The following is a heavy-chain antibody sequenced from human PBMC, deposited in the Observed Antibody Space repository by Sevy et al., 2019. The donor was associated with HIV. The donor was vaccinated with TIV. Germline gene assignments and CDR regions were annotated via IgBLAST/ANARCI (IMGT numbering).Heavy chain of an antibody. CDR3: ARDRTVTTFHYYYGMDV. D-gene: IGHD4-17*01. CDR1: GFTFSDYY. J-gene: IGHJ6*02. CDR2: ISSSSSYT. Sequence: GGSLRLSYAASGFTFSDYYMIWIRQAPGKGLEWVSYISSSSSYTNYADSVKGRFTISRDNAKNSLYLQMNSLRAEDTAVYYCARDRTVTTFHYYYGMDVWGQGTTVTVSS. V-gene: IGHV3-11*06.